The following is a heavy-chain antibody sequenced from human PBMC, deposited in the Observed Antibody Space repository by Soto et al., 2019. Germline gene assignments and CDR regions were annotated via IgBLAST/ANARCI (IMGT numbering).Heavy chain of an antibody. J-gene: IGHJ6*02. CDR2: IVVGSGNT. D-gene: IGHD2-2*01. CDR3: ATSPDIVVVPAAPLPFYYYYYGMDV. V-gene: IGHV1-58*01. CDR1: GFTFTSSA. Sequence: SVKVSCKASGFTFTSSAVQWVRQARGQRLEWIGWIVVGSGNTNYAQRFQERVTITRDMSTSTAYMELSSLRSEDTAVYYCATSPDIVVVPAAPLPFYYYYYGMDVWGQGTTVTVSS.